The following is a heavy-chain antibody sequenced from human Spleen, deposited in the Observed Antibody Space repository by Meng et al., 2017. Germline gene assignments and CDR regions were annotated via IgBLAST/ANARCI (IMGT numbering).Heavy chain of an antibody. D-gene: IGHD3-22*01. CDR2: ISGSGGST. CDR1: GFTFSNYG. J-gene: IGHJ4*02. CDR3: VKDIIVVTTYFGY. V-gene: IGHV3-23*01. Sequence: GGSLRLSCAASGFTFSNYGMSWVRQAPGKGLEWVSTISGSGGSTYYADSVKGRFTISRDNSKNTLYLQMNSLRVEDTAVYYCVKDIIVVTTYFGYWGQGTLVTVSS.